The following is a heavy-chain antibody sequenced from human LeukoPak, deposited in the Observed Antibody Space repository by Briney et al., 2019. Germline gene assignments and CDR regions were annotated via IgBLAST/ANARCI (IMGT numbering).Heavy chain of an antibody. CDR1: GXTFSTYA. Sequence: PGGSLRLSCAASGXTFSTYAMHSVRQAPGRGLEWGAVISDDASNKYYADSVKGRFTISRDNSKNTLYLQMKSLRPEDTAVYYCARGQWLGPFDYWGQGTLVTVSS. D-gene: IGHD6-19*01. CDR2: ISDDASNK. CDR3: ARGQWLGPFDY. V-gene: IGHV3-30-3*01. J-gene: IGHJ4*02.